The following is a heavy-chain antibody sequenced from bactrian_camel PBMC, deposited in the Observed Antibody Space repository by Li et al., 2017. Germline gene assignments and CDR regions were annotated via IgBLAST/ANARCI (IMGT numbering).Heavy chain of an antibody. CDR1: AYSWARAC. Sequence: VQLVESGGGSVQAGGSLTLACLNSAYSWARACMGWFRQGPGKAREGVAAINSDGHTNYALFAKGRFTISHDNDRNTAYLQMNNLKPEDSGMYYCAAGSTYGAYCGVIEESFEFWGHQGTQVTVS. D-gene: IGHD3*01. J-gene: IGHJ4*01. CDR2: INSDGHT. V-gene: IGHV3S1*01.